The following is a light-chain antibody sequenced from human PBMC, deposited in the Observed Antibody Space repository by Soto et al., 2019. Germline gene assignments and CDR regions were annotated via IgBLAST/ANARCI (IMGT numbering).Light chain of an antibody. CDR3: QQYGSSVT. CDR1: QSVSNNY. Sequence: EIVMTPSPATLSVSPGERATHSCRASQSVSNNYLAWYQQKPGQAPRLLIYGASNRATGIPDRFSGSGSGTNFTLTISRLEPEDFAVYYCQQYGSSVTFGQGTKVDIK. CDR2: GAS. V-gene: IGKV3-20*01. J-gene: IGKJ1*01.